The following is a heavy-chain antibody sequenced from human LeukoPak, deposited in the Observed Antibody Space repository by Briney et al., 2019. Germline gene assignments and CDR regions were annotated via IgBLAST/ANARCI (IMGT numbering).Heavy chain of an antibody. CDR3: ARHRLRYSSGWYYFDY. V-gene: IGHV3-30-3*01. D-gene: IGHD6-19*01. Sequence: GGSLRLSCAASGFTFSSYALRWVRQAPGKGLEWVAVISYDGGNMSYADSVKGRFTISRDNSKNTLYLQINSLRAEDTAVYYCARHRLRYSSGWYYFDYWGQGTLATVSS. J-gene: IGHJ4*02. CDR2: ISYDGGNM. CDR1: GFTFSSYA.